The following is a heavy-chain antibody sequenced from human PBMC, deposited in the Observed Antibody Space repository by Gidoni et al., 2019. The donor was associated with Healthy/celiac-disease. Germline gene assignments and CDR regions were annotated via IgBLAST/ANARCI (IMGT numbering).Heavy chain of an antibody. Sequence: EVQLLEEGGGLVQPGGSLRRSGAASGFTFRRTAMSWVRQAPGKGLWWSSAISGIGGSTYSADSVKGRFTISRDNSKNTLYLQMNSLRAEDTAVYYCASCTGGVCHQSYGMDVWGQGTTVTVSS. CDR2: ISGIGGST. CDR3: ASCTGGVCHQSYGMDV. D-gene: IGHD2-8*02. V-gene: IGHV3-23*01. CDR1: GFTFRRTA. J-gene: IGHJ6*02.